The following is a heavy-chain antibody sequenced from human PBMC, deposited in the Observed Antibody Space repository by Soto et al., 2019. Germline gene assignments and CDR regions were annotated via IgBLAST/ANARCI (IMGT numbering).Heavy chain of an antibody. Sequence: QVQLVESGGGVVQPGRSLRLSCAASGFTFSSYGMHWVRQAPGKGLEWVAAISYDGSNNYYADSVKGRFTISRDNSKNTLYLQMDSLRAEDTAVYYCATGSTARTYFDYWGQGTLVTVSS. D-gene: IGHD5-18*01. CDR1: GFTFSSYG. CDR2: ISYDGSNN. CDR3: ATGSTARTYFDY. J-gene: IGHJ4*02. V-gene: IGHV3-30*03.